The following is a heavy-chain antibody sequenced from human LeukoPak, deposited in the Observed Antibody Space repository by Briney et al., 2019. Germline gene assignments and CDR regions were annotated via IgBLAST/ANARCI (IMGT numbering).Heavy chain of an antibody. CDR2: IRYDGSNK. CDR3: AKDGTLWYYYDSSGYSGMDV. V-gene: IGHV3-30*02. J-gene: IGHJ6*04. D-gene: IGHD3-22*01. CDR1: GFTFSSYG. Sequence: PGGSLRLSCAASGFTFSSYGMHWVRQAPGKGLEWVAFIRYDGSNKYYADSVKGRFTISRDNSKNTLYLQMNSLRAEDTAVYYCAKDGTLWYYYDSSGYSGMDVWGKGTTVTVSS.